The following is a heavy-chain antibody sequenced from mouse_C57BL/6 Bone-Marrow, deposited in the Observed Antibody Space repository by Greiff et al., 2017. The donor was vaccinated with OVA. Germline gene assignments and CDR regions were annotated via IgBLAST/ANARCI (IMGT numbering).Heavy chain of an antibody. CDR3: ASWDFAY. J-gene: IGHJ3*01. V-gene: IGHV1-50*01. D-gene: IGHD4-1*01. CDR2: IDPSDSYI. Sequence: VKLQQPGAELVKPGASVRLSCKASGYTFTSYWMQWVKERPGQGLEWIGEIDPSDSYINYNQKFKGKATLTVDTSSSTAYMQLSSLRSEDSAVYYCASWDFAYWGQGTLVTVSA. CDR1: GYTFTSYW.